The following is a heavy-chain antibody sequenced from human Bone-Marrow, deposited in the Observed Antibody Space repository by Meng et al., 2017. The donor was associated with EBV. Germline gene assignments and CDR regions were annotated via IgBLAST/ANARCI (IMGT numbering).Heavy chain of an antibody. CDR2: ISAGIGNT. CDR1: GFTFSDSA. J-gene: IGHJ4*02. D-gene: IGHD3-10*01. Sequence: VELVGSGGGLVQPGGSLRPSCAASGFTFSDSAMSWVRQAPGKGLEWVSTISAGIGNTHYADSVKGRFTISRDNSKNTLYLQMNNLRADDTAVYYCALWFREHFDYWGQGTLVTVSS. CDR3: ALWFREHFDY. V-gene: IGHV3-23*04.